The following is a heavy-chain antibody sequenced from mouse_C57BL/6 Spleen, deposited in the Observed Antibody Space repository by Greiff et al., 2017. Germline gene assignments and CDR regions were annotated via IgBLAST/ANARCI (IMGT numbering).Heavy chain of an antibody. CDR1: GYTFTSYW. CDR3: ARPYDYDGGYAMDY. J-gene: IGHJ4*01. D-gene: IGHD2-4*01. Sequence: QVQLQQPGAELVKPGASVKLSCKASGYTFTSYWMHWVKQRPGRGLEWIGRIDPNSGGTKYNEKFKSKATLTVDKPSSTAYMQLSSLTSKDSAVYYCARPYDYDGGYAMDYWGQGTSVTVSS. V-gene: IGHV1-72*01. CDR2: IDPNSGGT.